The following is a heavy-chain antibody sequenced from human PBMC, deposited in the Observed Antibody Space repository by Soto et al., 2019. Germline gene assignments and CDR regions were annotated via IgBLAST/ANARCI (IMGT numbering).Heavy chain of an antibody. Sequence: WVRQAPGKGLVWVSRINSDGSSTSYADSVKGRFTISRDNAKNTLYLQMNSLRAEDTAVYYCARDGGGVSSLSDWFDPWGQGTLVTV. CDR2: INSDGSST. V-gene: IGHV3-74*01. CDR3: ARDGGGVSSLSDWFDP. D-gene: IGHD2-8*02. J-gene: IGHJ5*02.